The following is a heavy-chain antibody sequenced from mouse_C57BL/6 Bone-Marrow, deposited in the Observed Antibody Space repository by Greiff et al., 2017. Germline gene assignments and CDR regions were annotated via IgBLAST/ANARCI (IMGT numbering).Heavy chain of an antibody. Sequence: QVQLQQSGAELARPGASVKLSCKASGYTFTGYGISWVKQRPGQGLEWIGAIYPRSGNTYYNEKFKGKATLTADTSSSKAYMDLRSLTSEASTVYVCSIEVYYCCSSYRHFDYWGQGTTLTVSS. V-gene: IGHV1-81*01. D-gene: IGHD1-1*01. CDR2: IYPRSGNT. J-gene: IGHJ2*01. CDR1: GYTFTGYG. CDR3: SIEVYYCCSSYRHFDY.